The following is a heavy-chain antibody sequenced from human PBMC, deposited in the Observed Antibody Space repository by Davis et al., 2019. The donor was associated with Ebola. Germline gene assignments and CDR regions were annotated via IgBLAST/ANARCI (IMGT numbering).Heavy chain of an antibody. J-gene: IGHJ5*02. V-gene: IGHV4-34*01. D-gene: IGHD3-3*01. CDR2: INHSGST. Sequence: PSETLSLTCTVSGGSISSYYWSWIRQPPGKGLEWIGEINHSGSTNYNPSLKSRVTISVDTSKNQFSLKLSSVTAADTAVYYCARGTYYDFWSGYSTFDPWGQGTLVTVSS. CDR1: GGSISSYY. CDR3: ARGTYYDFWSGYSTFDP.